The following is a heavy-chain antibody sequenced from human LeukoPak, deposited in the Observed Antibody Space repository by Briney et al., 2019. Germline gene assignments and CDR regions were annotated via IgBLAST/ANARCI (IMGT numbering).Heavy chain of an antibody. V-gene: IGHV1-46*01. CDR2: INPSGGST. Sequence: ASVKVSCKASGYTFTSYYMHWVRQAPGQGLEWMGIINPSGGSTSSAQKFRGRVTVTRDTSTSTVYMELSSLRSEDTAVYYCARDAYSSSCFDPWGQGTLVTVSS. D-gene: IGHD6-13*01. J-gene: IGHJ5*02. CDR3: ARDAYSSSCFDP. CDR1: GYTFTSYY.